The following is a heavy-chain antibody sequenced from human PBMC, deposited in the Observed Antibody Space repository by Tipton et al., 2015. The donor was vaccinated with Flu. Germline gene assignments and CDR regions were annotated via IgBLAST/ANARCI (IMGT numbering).Heavy chain of an antibody. Sequence: TLSLTYAVYGGSFSGYYWSWIRQPPGKGLEWIGEINHSGSTNYNPSLKSRVTISVDTSKNQFSLKLSSVTAADTAVYYCARRTKGTMVRGVIVNWFDPWGQGTLVTVSS. J-gene: IGHJ5*02. V-gene: IGHV4-34*01. CDR2: INHSGST. CDR1: GGSFSGYY. D-gene: IGHD3-10*01. CDR3: ARRTKGTMVRGVIVNWFDP.